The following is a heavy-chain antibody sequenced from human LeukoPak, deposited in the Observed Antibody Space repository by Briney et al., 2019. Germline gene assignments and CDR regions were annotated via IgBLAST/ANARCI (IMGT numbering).Heavy chain of an antibody. Sequence: PGGSLRLSCAASGFTFSSYGMHWVRQAPGKGLEWVAFIRYDGSNKYYADSVKGRFTISRDNSKNTLYLQMNSLRAEDTAVYYCAKGRTGSVLRYFDWLPNPPETMDVWGKGTTVTISS. D-gene: IGHD3-9*01. V-gene: IGHV3-30*02. J-gene: IGHJ6*03. CDR1: GFTFSSYG. CDR3: AKGRTGSVLRYFDWLPNPPETMDV. CDR2: IRYDGSNK.